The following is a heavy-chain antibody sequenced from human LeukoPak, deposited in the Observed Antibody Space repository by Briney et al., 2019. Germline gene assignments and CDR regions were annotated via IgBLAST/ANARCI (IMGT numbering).Heavy chain of an antibody. Sequence: GGSLRLSCAASGFTFSDYYMSWIRQAPGKGLELVSYISSSGSTIYYADSVKGRFTISRDNAKNSLYLQMNSLRAEDTAVYYCAKDLGYCSGGSCYWGPVAEQDYWGQGTLVTVSS. CDR1: GFTFSDYY. J-gene: IGHJ4*02. CDR2: ISSSGSTI. CDR3: AKDLGYCSGGSCYWGPVAEQDY. V-gene: IGHV3-11*04. D-gene: IGHD2-15*01.